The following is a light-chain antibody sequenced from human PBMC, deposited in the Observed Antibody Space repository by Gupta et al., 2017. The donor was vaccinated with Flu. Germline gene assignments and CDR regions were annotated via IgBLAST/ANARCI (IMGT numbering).Light chain of an antibody. CDR2: DVN. Sequence: QSALTQPRSVSGSPGQSVTISCTGTSSDVGAYTYVSWYQQHTGKAPKLILYDVNKRPSGVPDRFSASKSGKTASLNISGLQAEDEADYHCSSYAGSNTWVLGGGTKLTVL. V-gene: IGLV2-11*01. J-gene: IGLJ3*02. CDR3: SSYAGSNTWV. CDR1: SSDVGAYTY.